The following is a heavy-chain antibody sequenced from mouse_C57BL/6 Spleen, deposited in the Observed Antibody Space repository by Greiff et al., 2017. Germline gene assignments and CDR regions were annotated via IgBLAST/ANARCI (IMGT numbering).Heavy chain of an antibody. CDR2: IWSGGRT. J-gene: IGHJ3*01. V-gene: IGHV2-4*01. CDR1: GFSLTSYG. D-gene: IGHD2-1*01. CDR3: AISYYYYGSAWFAY. Sequence: QVQLKESGPGLVQPSQSLSITCTVSGFSLTSYGVHWVRQPPGKGLEWLGVIWSGGRTDYNAAFISRLSISKENSKSQVFFNMNSLQADDTAIYYCAISYYYYGSAWFAYWGQGTLVTVSA.